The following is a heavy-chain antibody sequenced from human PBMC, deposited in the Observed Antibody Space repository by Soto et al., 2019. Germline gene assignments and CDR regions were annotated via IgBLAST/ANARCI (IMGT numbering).Heavy chain of an antibody. V-gene: IGHV4-4*07. J-gene: IGHJ6*02. D-gene: IGHD3-16*01. CDR1: GGSISSYY. CDR2: IDTSGTT. Sequence: QVQVQELGPGLVKPSETLSLTCTVSGGSISSYYVSWIRQSAGKGLEWIGRIDTSGTTNYNPSLKSRVTMSVDASKSQFSLNLSSVTAADTAVYYCARGPRGYVYYHGMDVWGQGTTVTVSS. CDR3: ARGPRGYVYYHGMDV.